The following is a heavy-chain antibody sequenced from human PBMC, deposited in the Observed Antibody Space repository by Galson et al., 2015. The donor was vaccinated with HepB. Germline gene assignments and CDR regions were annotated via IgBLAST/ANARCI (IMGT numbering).Heavy chain of an antibody. Sequence: QSGAEVKKPGESLKISCKGSGYSFTSYWIGWVRQMPGKGLEWMGIIYPGDSDTRYSPSFQGQVTISADKSISTAYLQWSSLKASDTAMYYCARVGPLTRYSGYDQDCMDVWGQGTTVTVSS. J-gene: IGHJ6*02. V-gene: IGHV5-51*03. CDR2: IYPGDSDT. D-gene: IGHD5-12*01. CDR3: ARVGPLTRYSGYDQDCMDV. CDR1: GYSFTSYW.